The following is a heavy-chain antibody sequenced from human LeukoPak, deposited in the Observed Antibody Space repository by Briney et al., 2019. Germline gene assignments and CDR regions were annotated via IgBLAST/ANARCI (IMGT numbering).Heavy chain of an antibody. CDR2: INPNSGGT. J-gene: IGHJ4*02. V-gene: IGHV1-2*02. CDR3: ARGPGGRYCSGGSCYPMFDY. CDR1: GYTFTGYY. Sequence: ASVKVSCKASGYTFTGYYMHWVRQAPGQGLEWMGWINPNSGGTNYAQKFQGRVTMTRDTSISTAYMELSRLRSDDTDVYYCARGPGGRYCSGGSCYPMFDYWGQGTLVTVSS. D-gene: IGHD2-15*01.